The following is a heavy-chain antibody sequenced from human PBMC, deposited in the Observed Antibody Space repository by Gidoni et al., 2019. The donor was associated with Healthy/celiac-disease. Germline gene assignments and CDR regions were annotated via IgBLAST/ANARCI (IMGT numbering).Heavy chain of an antibody. CDR3: ARQGGWELLGYYFDY. CDR1: GGSISSYY. D-gene: IGHD1-26*01. Sequence: QVQLQESGPGLVKPSETLSLTCTVSGGSISSYYWSWIRQPPGKGLEWIGYIYYSGSTNYNPSLKSRVTISVDTSKNQFSLKLSSVTAADTAVYYCARQGGWELLGYYFDYWGQGTLVTVSS. CDR2: IYYSGST. J-gene: IGHJ4*02. V-gene: IGHV4-59*08.